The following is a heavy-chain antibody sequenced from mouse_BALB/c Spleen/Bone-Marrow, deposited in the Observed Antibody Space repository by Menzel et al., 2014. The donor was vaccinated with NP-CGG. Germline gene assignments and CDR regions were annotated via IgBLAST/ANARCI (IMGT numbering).Heavy chain of an antibody. Sequence: VQLQQSGAELMKPGASVKIYCKATGYTFSSYWIEWVKQRPGHGLEWIGEILPGSGSTDYNEKFKGKATFTADTSSNTAYIQLSSLTSEDSAVYYCASRYDAMDYWGQGTSVTVSS. CDR3: ASRYDAMDY. J-gene: IGHJ4*01. V-gene: IGHV1-9*01. CDR2: ILPGSGST. CDR1: GYTFSSYW.